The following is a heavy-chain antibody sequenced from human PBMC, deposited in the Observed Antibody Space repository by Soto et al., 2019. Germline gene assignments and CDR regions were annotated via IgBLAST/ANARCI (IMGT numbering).Heavy chain of an antibody. CDR1: GGSFSGYY. D-gene: IGHD3-3*01. J-gene: IGHJ4*02. V-gene: IGHV4-34*01. CDR2: INHSGST. CDR3: ARGSTIFGVVIRGYYFDY. Sequence: SETLSVTCAVYGGSFSGYYWSWIRQPPGKGLEWIGEINHSGSTNYNPSLKSRVTISVDTSKNQFSLKLSSVTAADTAVYYCARGSTIFGVVIRGYYFDYWGQGTLVTVSS.